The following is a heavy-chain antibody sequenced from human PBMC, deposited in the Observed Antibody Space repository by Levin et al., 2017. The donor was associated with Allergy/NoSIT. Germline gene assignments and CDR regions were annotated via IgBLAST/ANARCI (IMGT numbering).Heavy chain of an antibody. CDR2: IYYSGST. Sequence: SQTLSLTCTVSGGSISSGGYYWSWIRQHPGKGLEWIGYIYYSGSTYYNPSLKSRVTISVDTSKNQFSLKLSSVTAADTAVYYCAREGAGYSGYGQKSHAFDIWGQGTMVTVSS. J-gene: IGHJ3*02. CDR3: AREGAGYSGYGQKSHAFDI. D-gene: IGHD5-12*01. V-gene: IGHV4-31*03. CDR1: GGSISSGGYY.